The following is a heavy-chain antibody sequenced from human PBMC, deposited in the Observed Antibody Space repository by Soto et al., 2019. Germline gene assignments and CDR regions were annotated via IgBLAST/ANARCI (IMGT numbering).Heavy chain of an antibody. V-gene: IGHV4-59*08. CDR3: ASHVGSSGFYYVY. Sequence: QVQLQESGPGLVKPSETLSLTCTVSGDSITNSYWSWIRQPPGKGLEWMGYIYDSGSTNYNHSFKSQITRSLDPSKHQFTLKLSSVTAGDTAVYSCASHVGSSGFYYVYWGLGNLVTVSS. CDR2: IYDSGST. CDR1: GDSITNSY. D-gene: IGHD3-22*01. J-gene: IGHJ4*02.